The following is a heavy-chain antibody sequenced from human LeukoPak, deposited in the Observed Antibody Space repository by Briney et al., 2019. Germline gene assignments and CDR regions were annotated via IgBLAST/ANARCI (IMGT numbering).Heavy chain of an antibody. V-gene: IGHV4-59*01. CDR2: IYYSGST. CDR1: GGSISSFH. Sequence: SETLSLTCTVSGGSISSFHWSWIRQPPGKGLECIGYIYYSGSTHYNPSLKSRVTISADTSKNQFSLKLSSVTAADTAVYYCARIRGLWFGELYYWGQGTLVTVSS. CDR3: ARIRGLWFGELYY. J-gene: IGHJ4*02. D-gene: IGHD3-10*01.